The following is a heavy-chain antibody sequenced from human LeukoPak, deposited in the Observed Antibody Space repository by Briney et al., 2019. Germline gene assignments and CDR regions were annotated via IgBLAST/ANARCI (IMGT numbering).Heavy chain of an antibody. J-gene: IGHJ6*03. CDR2: IYTSGST. D-gene: IGHD3-3*01. Sequence: SETLSLTCTVSGGSISSYYWSWIRQPAGKGLEWIGRIYTSGSTNYNPSLKSRVTMSVDTSKNQFSLKLSSVTAADTAVYYCARDTGPRDFYYYYYMDVWGKGTTVPVSS. V-gene: IGHV4-4*07. CDR3: ARDTGPRDFYYYYYMDV. CDR1: GGSISSYY.